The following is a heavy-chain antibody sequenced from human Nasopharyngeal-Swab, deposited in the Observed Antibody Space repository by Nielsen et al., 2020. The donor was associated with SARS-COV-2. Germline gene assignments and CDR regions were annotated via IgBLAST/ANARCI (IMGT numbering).Heavy chain of an antibody. D-gene: IGHD5-12*01. CDR3: ARDLGNIVATIGFDY. V-gene: IGHV3-66*01. CDR2: IYSGGST. CDR1: GFTVSSNY. J-gene: IGHJ4*02. Sequence: GGSLRLSCAASGFTVSSNYMSWVRQAPGKGLEWVSVIYSGGSTYYADSVKGRFTISRDNSKNTLYLQMNSLRAEDTAVYHCARDLGNIVATIGFDYWGQGTLVTVSS.